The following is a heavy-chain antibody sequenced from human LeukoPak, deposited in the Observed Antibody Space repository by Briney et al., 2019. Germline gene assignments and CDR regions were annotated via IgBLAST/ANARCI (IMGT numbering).Heavy chain of an antibody. J-gene: IGHJ4*02. CDR1: GFTFSSYA. CDR2: ISYDGSNK. D-gene: IGHD6-19*01. Sequence: SGGSLRLSCAASGFTFSSYAMHWVRQAPGKGLEWVAVISYDGSNKYYADSVKGRFTISRDNSKNTLYLQMNSLRAEDTAVYYCARERSGQWLINYFDYWGQGTLVTVSS. CDR3: ARERSGQWLINYFDY. V-gene: IGHV3-30-3*01.